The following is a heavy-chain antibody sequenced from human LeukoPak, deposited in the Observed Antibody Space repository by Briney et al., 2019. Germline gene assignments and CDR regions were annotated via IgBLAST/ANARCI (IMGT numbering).Heavy chain of an antibody. Sequence: GASVKVSRKASGGTFSSYAISWVRQAPGQGLEWMGRIIPILGIANYAQKFQGRVTITADKSTSTAYMELSSLRSEDTAVYYCAGGGTCYYDSSGYYHLDYWGQGTLVTVSS. CDR3: AGGGTCYYDSSGYYHLDY. D-gene: IGHD3-22*01. CDR2: IIPILGIA. J-gene: IGHJ4*02. CDR1: GGTFSSYA. V-gene: IGHV1-69*04.